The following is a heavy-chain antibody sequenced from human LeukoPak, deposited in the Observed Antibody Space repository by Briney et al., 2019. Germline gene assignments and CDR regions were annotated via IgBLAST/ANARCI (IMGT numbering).Heavy chain of an antibody. CDR1: GFTFSGYE. V-gene: IGHV3-48*03. CDR3: ARGGSSGYNYNAFDI. J-gene: IGHJ3*02. Sequence: GGSLRLSCAASGFTFSGYEMNWVRQAPGKGLEWISYISIIGTNKLYADSVKGRFTISRDNAKNSLHLQMNSLRAEDTAVYYCARGGSSGYNYNAFDIWGQGTMVTVSS. CDR2: ISIIGTNK. D-gene: IGHD3-22*01.